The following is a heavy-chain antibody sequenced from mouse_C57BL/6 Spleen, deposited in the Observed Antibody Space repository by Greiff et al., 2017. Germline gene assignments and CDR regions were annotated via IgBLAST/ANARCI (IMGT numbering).Heavy chain of an antibody. CDR2: IDPSDSYT. CDR1: GYTFTSYW. Sequence: VQLQQSGAELVMPGASVKLSCKASGYTFTSYWMHWVKQRPGQGLEWIGEIDPSDSYTNYNQKFKGKSTLTVDKSSSTAYMQLSSLTSEDSAVYYCARGAIYYDYDFDYWGQGTTLTVSS. CDR3: ARGAIYYDYDFDY. J-gene: IGHJ2*01. D-gene: IGHD2-4*01. V-gene: IGHV1-69*01.